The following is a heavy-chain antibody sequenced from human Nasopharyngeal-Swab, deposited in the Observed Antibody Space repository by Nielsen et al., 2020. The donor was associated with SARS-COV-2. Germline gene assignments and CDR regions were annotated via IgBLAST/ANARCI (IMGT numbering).Heavy chain of an antibody. CDR2: IYYSGST. CDR3: ARLIYGDYFDYYYYMDV. J-gene: IGHJ6*03. V-gene: IGHV4-39*01. CDR1: DGSISSSSYY. D-gene: IGHD4-17*01. Sequence: SETLSLTCTVSDGSISSSSYYWGWIRQPPGKGLEWIGSIYYSGSTYYNPSLKSRVTISVDTSKNQFSLKLSSVTAADTAVYYCARLIYGDYFDYYYYMDVWGKGTTVTVSS.